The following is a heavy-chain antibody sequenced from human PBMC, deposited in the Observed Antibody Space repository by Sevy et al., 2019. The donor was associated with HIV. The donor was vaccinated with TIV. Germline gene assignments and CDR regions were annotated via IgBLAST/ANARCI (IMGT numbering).Heavy chain of an antibody. J-gene: IGHJ6*02. CDR2: IYYSGST. CDR1: GGSISSSSYY. V-gene: IGHV4-39*01. Sequence: SETLSLTCTVSGGSISSSSYYWGWIRQPPGKGLEWIGSIYYSGSTYYNPSLKSRVTISVDTSKNQFSLKLSSVTAADTAVYYCARLRLLWFREFYGMDVWDQGTTVTVSS. D-gene: IGHD3-10*01. CDR3: ARLRLLWFREFYGMDV.